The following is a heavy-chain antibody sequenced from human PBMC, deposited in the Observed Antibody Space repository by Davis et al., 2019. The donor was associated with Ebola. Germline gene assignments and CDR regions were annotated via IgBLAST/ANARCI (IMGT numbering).Heavy chain of an antibody. J-gene: IGHJ6*02. Sequence: SETLSLTCAVYGGSFSRYSWSWIRQPPGRGLEWIGNIYYSGSTNYNPSLKSRVTISVDTSKNQFSLKLSSVTAADTAVYYCARGDYYYGMDVWGQGTTVTVSS. CDR2: IYYSGST. CDR1: GGSFSRYS. V-gene: IGHV4-59*12. CDR3: ARGDYYYGMDV.